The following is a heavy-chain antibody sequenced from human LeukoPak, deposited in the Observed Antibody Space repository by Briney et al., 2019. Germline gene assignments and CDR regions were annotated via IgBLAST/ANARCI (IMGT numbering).Heavy chain of an antibody. Sequence: GGSLRLSCATSGFTFGSYAMNWVRQAPGKGLEWVANIKQDGGEKYYVDSVKGRFTISRDNAKNSLYLQMNSLRVEDTAVYYCVRDLGPAWYWGQGTLVTVSS. CDR1: GFTFGSYA. CDR3: VRDLGPAWY. CDR2: IKQDGGEK. V-gene: IGHV3-7*01. J-gene: IGHJ4*02.